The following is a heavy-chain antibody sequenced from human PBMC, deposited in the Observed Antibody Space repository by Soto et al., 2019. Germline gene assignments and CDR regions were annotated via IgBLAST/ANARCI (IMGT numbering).Heavy chain of an antibody. V-gene: IGHV4-39*01. Sequence: QLQLQESSPGLVKASETLSLTCTVSGGSISSSNYYWGWIRQPPGKGLAWIGSIYYSGSTYYNPSLKSRVTITVDTSKNQFPLKQSSVTAEYTAVYYCAGAWPGDMVVLPAADCDYGGQGTLVIVSS. CDR1: GGSISSSNYY. J-gene: IGHJ4*02. CDR3: AGAWPGDMVVLPAADCDY. CDR2: IYYSGST. D-gene: IGHD2-2*01.